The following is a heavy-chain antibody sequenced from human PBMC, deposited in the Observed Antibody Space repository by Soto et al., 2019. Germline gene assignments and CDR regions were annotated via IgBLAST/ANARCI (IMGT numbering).Heavy chain of an antibody. CDR1: GYTFTSYA. V-gene: IGHV1-3*01. CDR2: INAGNGNT. D-gene: IGHD3-10*01. CDR3: ARSLSTMVRGVSGPFKGFDP. Sequence: ASVKVSCKASGYTFTSYAMHWVREAPGQRLEWMGWINAGNGNTKYSQKFQGRVTITRDTSASTAYMELSSLRSEDTAVYYCARSLSTMVRGVSGPFKGFDPWGQGTLVTVSS. J-gene: IGHJ5*02.